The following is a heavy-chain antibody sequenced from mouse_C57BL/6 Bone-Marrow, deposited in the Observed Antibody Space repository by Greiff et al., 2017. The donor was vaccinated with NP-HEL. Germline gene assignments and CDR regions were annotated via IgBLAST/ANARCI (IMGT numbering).Heavy chain of an antibody. V-gene: IGHV7-1*01. Sequence: EVHLVESGGGLVQSGRSLRLSCATSGFTFSDFYMEWVRQAPGKGLEWIAASRNKANDYTTEYSASVKGRFIVSRDTSQSILYLQMNALRAEDTAIYYCARDAGYKRFAYWGQGTLVTVSA. CDR1: GFTFSDFY. CDR3: ARDAGYKRFAY. D-gene: IGHD1-3*01. CDR2: SRNKANDYTT. J-gene: IGHJ3*01.